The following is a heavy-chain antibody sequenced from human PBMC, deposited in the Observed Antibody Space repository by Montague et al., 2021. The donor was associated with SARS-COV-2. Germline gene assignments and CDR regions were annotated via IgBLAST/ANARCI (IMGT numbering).Heavy chain of an antibody. J-gene: IGHJ6*02. CDR1: GGSVSSSSYY. CDR3: ARVRRQQLTRLSGMDV. CDR2: IYDSGST. V-gene: IGHV4-39*07. D-gene: IGHD6-13*01. Sequence: SETLSLTCTVSGGSVSSSSYYWGWIRQPPGKGLEWIGSIYDSGSTYYNPSLKSRVTISVDTSKNQFSLKLSSVTAADTAVYYCARVRRQQLTRLSGMDVWGQGTTVTVSS.